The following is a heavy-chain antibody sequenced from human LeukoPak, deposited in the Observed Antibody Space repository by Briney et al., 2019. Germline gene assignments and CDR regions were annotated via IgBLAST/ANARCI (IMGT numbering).Heavy chain of an antibody. CDR3: ARDSKDSEQWLNPFVY. V-gene: IGHV3-21*01. D-gene: IGHD6-19*01. CDR1: GFTFSSYS. J-gene: IGHJ4*02. CDR2: ISSSSSYI. Sequence: GGSLRLSCAASGFTFSSYSMNWVRQAPGKGLEWVSSISSSSSYIYYADSVRGRFTISRDNSKNTLYLQMNSLRAEATAVYYCARDSKDSEQWLNPFVYWGQGTLVTVSS.